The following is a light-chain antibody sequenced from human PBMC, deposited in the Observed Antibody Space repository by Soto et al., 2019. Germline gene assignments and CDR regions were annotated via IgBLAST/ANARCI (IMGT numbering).Light chain of an antibody. J-gene: IGKJ1*01. CDR2: GAS. V-gene: IGKV1-9*01. CDR3: QQYETFSGT. CDR1: PAIASF. Sequence: IQLTQSPSSLSASVGDRVTITCRASPAIASFLAWYQQKPGTAPKLLIYGASTLQSGVPSRFSGSGSGTKFTLTIASLQPDDFATYYCQQYETFSGTFGPGTKVEI.